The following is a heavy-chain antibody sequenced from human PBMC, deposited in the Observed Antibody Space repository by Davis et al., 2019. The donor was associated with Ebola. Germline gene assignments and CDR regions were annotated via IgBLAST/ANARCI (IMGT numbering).Heavy chain of an antibody. V-gene: IGHV1-8*01. CDR2: MNPNSGNT. J-gene: IGHJ4*02. CDR3: AREACSSISCYTYYFDY. D-gene: IGHD2-2*02. Sequence: AASVKVSCKASGYTFTSYDINWVRQATGQGLEWMGWMNPNSGNTGYAQKFQGRVTITADKSTSTAYMELSSLRSEDTAVYYCAREACSSISCYTYYFDYWGQGTLVTVSS. CDR1: GYTFTSYD.